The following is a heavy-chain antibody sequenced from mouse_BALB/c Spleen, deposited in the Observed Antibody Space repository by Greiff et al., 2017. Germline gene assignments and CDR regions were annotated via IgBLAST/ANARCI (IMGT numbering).Heavy chain of an antibody. CDR3: TRGNYYGSSSPFDY. J-gene: IGHJ2*01. D-gene: IGHD1-1*01. CDR1: GYTFTSYW. CDR2: IYPSDSYT. V-gene: IGHV1-69*02. Sequence: QVQLQQPGAELVRPGASVKLSCKASGYTFTSYWINWVKQRPGQGLEWIGNIYPSDSYTNYNQKFKDKATLTVDKSSSTAYMQLSSPTSEDSAVYYCTRGNYYGSSSPFDYWGQGTTLTVSS.